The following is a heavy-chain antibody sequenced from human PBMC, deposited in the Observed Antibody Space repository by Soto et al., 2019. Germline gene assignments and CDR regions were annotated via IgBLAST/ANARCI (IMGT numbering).Heavy chain of an antibody. D-gene: IGHD6-13*01. J-gene: IGHJ5*02. CDR2: IYHTGTT. CDR3: VRLTARITAASHGRRNWLVP. CDR1: GGSVTSSSCY. V-gene: IGHV4-39*01. Sequence: QLQLQESGPGLVKPSETLSLTCTVSGGSVTSSSCYWGWIRQPPGKGLEWIGDIYHTGTTYYNPSLKSRVTIYVDTSTEQFSLKLSSVTAADTAMYYCVRLTARITAASHGRRNWLVPWGPGTMVSVSS.